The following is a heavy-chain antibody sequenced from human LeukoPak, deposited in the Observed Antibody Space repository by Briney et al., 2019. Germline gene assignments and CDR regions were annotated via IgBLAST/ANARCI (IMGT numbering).Heavy chain of an antibody. J-gene: IGHJ5*02. CDR3: ARQTRSGWYWFDP. Sequence: SEALSLTCTVSGGSISSYYWSWIRRPPGKGLEWIGYIYTSGSTNYNPSLKSRVTISVDTSKNQFSLKLSSVTAADTAVYYCARQTRSGWYWFDPWGQGTLVTVSS. V-gene: IGHV4-4*09. CDR1: GGSISSYY. D-gene: IGHD6-19*01. CDR2: IYTSGST.